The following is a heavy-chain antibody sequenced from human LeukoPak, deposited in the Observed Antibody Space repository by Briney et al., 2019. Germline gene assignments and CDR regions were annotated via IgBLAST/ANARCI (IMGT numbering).Heavy chain of an antibody. CDR1: GFTFSSYA. CDR3: AKAPRPGMIVVALYYFDY. CDR2: ISGSGGST. J-gene: IGHJ4*02. Sequence: GGSLRLSCAASGFTFSSYAMSWVRQAPGKGLEWVSAISGSGGSTYYADSVKGRFTISRDNSKNTLYLQMNSLRAEDTAVYYCAKAPRPGMIVVALYYFDYWGQGTLVTVSS. D-gene: IGHD3-22*01. V-gene: IGHV3-23*01.